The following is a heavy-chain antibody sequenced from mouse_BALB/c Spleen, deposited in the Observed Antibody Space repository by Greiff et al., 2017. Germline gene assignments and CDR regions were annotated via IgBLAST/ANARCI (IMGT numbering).Heavy chain of an antibody. D-gene: IGHD2-10*02. V-gene: IGHV5-17*02. Sequence: EVMLVESGGGLVQPGGSRKLSCAASGFTFSSFGMHWVRQAPEKGLEWVAYISSGSSTIYYADTVKGRFTISRDNPKNTLFLQMTSLRSEDTAMYYCAREVWKGDYAMDYWGQGTSVTVSS. CDR2: ISSGSSTI. CDR1: GFTFSSFG. J-gene: IGHJ4*01. CDR3: AREVWKGDYAMDY.